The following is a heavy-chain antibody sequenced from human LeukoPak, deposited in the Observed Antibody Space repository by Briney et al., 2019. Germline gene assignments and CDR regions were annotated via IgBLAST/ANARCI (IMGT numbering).Heavy chain of an antibody. J-gene: IGHJ6*03. CDR2: IIPIFGTA. CDR3: ARDLAARLYYYYYYDMDV. CDR1: GGTFSSYA. D-gene: IGHD6-6*01. Sequence: SVKVSCKASGGTFSSYAISWVRQAPGQGLEWMGGIIPIFGTANYAQKFQGRVTITADESTSTAYMELSSLRSEDTAVYYCARDLAARLYYYYYYDMDVWGKGTTVTVSS. V-gene: IGHV1-69*13.